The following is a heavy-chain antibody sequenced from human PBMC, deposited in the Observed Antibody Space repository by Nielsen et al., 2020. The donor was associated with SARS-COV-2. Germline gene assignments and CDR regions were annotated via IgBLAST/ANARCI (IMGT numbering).Heavy chain of an antibody. Sequence: GESLKISCAASGFTFSSYAMSWVRQAPGKGLEWVSAISGSGGSTYYADSVKGRFTISRDNLENTLYLQMNSLRVEDTAVYYCTKGSCGDCVPFEDWGQGILVTVSS. J-gene: IGHJ4*02. V-gene: IGHV3-23*01. CDR2: ISGSGGST. D-gene: IGHD2-21*02. CDR3: TKGSCGDCVPFED. CDR1: GFTFSSYA.